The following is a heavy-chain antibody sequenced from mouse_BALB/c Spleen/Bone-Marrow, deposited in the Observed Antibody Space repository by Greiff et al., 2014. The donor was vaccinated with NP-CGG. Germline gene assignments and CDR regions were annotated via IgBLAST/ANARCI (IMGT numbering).Heavy chain of an antibody. CDR2: INPSNGGT. V-gene: IGHV1S81*02. CDR3: TRSDGYYVPHWYFDV. Sequence: VQLQQSGAELVKPGASVKLSCKASGYILTSYYMYWVKQRPGQGLEWIGEINPSNGGTNFNEKFKSKATLTVDKSSSTAYMQLSSLTSEDSAVYYCTRSDGYYVPHWYFDVWGAGTTVTVSS. D-gene: IGHD2-3*01. J-gene: IGHJ1*01. CDR1: GYILTSYY.